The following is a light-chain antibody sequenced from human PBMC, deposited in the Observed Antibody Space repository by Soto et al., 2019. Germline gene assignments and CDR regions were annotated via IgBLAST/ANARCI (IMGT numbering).Light chain of an antibody. CDR1: QSVFYSSDKKNF. J-gene: IGKJ1*01. V-gene: IGKV4-1*01. Sequence: DIVMTQSPDSLAVSLGERATINCKSSQSVFYSSDKKNFLAWYQQKPGQPPKLLISWASTRESGVPDRFSGSGSGTDFTLTISSLQAEDVAVYYCQQYYSSPPRTFGQGTKVEIK. CDR3: QQYYSSPPRT. CDR2: WAS.